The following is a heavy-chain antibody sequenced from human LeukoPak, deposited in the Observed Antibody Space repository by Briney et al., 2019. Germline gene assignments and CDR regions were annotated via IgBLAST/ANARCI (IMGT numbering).Heavy chain of an antibody. CDR2: IHYTGKT. V-gene: IGHV4-59*12. CDR1: GGSIRSYY. D-gene: IGHD3-9*01. Sequence: SETLSLTCSVSGGSIRSYYWSWIRLPPGKGLEWIGCIHYTGKTNYNPSLTSRVTISVDTSKNQFSLKLSSVTAADTAVYYCARVVYKDILTGYYRFPDYWGQGTLVTVSS. J-gene: IGHJ4*02. CDR3: ARVVYKDILTGYYRFPDY.